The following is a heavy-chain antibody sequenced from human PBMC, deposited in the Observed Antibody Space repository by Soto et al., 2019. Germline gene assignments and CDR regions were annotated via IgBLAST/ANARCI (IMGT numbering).Heavy chain of an antibody. CDR1: GGSISSYY. V-gene: IGHV4-59*01. D-gene: IGHD6-19*01. CDR2: IYYSGST. CDR3: ARGATASYSSGWYGRNWFDP. J-gene: IGHJ5*02. Sequence: QVQLQESGPGLVKPSKTLSLTCTVSGGSISSYYWSWIRQPPGKGLEWIGYIYYSGSTNYNPSLKSRVTISVDTSKNQFSLKLSSVTAADTAVYYCARGATASYSSGWYGRNWFDPWGQGTLVTVSS.